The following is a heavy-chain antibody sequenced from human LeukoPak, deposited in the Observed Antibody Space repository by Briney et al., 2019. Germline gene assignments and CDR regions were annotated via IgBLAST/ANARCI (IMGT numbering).Heavy chain of an antibody. CDR2: VSYDGSNK. CDR3: AKCSRVDWLPIDY. V-gene: IGHV3-30*18. Sequence: GGSLRLSCAASGFTFSNYAMCWVRQAPGKGLEWVAVVSYDGSNKYYADSVKGRFTISRDNSKNTLYLQMSSLRADDTAVYYCAKCSRVDWLPIDYWGRGTLVTVSS. CDR1: GFTFSNYA. D-gene: IGHD3-9*01. J-gene: IGHJ4*02.